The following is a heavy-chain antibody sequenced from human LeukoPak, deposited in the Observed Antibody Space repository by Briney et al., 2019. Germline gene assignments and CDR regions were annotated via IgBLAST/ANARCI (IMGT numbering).Heavy chain of an antibody. CDR2: ISPIFGTA. J-gene: IGHJ4*02. CDR3: ARAGGIYGGPQHFDY. V-gene: IGHV1-69*13. Sequence: GASVKVSCKASGGTFSSYAISWVRQAPGQGLEWMGGISPIFGTANYAQKFQGRVTITADESTSTAYMELSSLRSEDTAVYYCARAGGIYGGPQHFDYWGQGTLVTVSS. CDR1: GGTFSSYA. D-gene: IGHD4/OR15-4a*01.